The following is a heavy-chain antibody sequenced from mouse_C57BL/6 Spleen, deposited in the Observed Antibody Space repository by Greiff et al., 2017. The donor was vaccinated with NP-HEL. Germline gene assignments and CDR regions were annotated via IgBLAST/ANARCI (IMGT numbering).Heavy chain of an antibody. V-gene: IGHV5-12*01. J-gene: IGHJ1*03. CDR2: ISNGGGST. D-gene: IGHD4-1*01. CDR3: AKLGGYFDV. Sequence: EVKVVESGGGLVQPGGSLKLSCAASGFTFSDYYMYWVRQTPEKRLEWVAYISNGGGSTYYPDTVKGRFTISRDNAKNTLYLQMSRLKSEDTAMYYCAKLGGYFDVWGTGTTVTVSS. CDR1: GFTFSDYY.